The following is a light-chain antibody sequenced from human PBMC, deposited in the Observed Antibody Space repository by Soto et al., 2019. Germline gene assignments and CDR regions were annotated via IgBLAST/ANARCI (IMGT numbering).Light chain of an antibody. CDR3: CSYAGSYLV. CDR2: DVS. V-gene: IGLV2-11*01. Sequence: QSALTQPRSVSGSPGQSVTISCTGTSSDVGGYNYVSWFQQPPGKAPKLIIYDVSKRPAGVPDRFSGSKSGNTASLTISGLQAEDEAEYYCCSYAGSYLVFGGGTQLTVL. J-gene: IGLJ2*01. CDR1: SSDVGGYNY.